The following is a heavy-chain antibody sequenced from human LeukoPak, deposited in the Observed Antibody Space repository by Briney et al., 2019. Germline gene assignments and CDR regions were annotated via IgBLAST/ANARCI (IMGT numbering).Heavy chain of an antibody. J-gene: IGHJ3*02. V-gene: IGHV4-59*01. CDR1: GGSISGYY. Sequence: SETLSLTCTASGGSISGYYWSWIRQPPGEGLEWIGYIYNSGNTNYNPSLKSRVTISVDTSKNQFSLKLTSVTAADTAVYYCARYRAFDIWGRGTLVTVSS. CDR2: IYNSGNT. CDR3: ARYRAFDI.